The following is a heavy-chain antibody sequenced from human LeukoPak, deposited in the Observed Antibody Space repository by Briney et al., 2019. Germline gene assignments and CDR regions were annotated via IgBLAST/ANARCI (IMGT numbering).Heavy chain of an antibody. Sequence: PSETLSLTCTESGGSISSSSHFCGWIRQPPGKGLEWIGSIDYSGVTYYNPSLKSRVTISADTSKNQFSLKLSSVTAADTAVYYCARGRASIAARRGYYYMDVWGKGTTVTVSS. J-gene: IGHJ6*03. CDR1: GGSISSSSHF. V-gene: IGHV4-39*07. CDR3: ARGRASIAARRGYYYMDV. CDR2: IDYSGVT. D-gene: IGHD6-6*01.